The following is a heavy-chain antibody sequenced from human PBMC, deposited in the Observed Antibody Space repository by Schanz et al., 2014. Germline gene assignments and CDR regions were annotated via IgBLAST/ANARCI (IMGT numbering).Heavy chain of an antibody. J-gene: IGHJ4*02. CDR2: IIPILDKT. CDR1: GGTFSSST. V-gene: IGHV1-69*08. Sequence: QVQLVQSGAEVKKPGSSVKVSCKASGGTFSSSTLTWVRQAPGQGLEWMGRIIPILDKTNYAQKFQGRVTMTADKSTSTVYMEVSGLRSEDTAVYYCAKVDRTRYYAMDDWGQGTLVTVSS. D-gene: IGHD3-9*01. CDR3: AKVDRTRYYAMDD.